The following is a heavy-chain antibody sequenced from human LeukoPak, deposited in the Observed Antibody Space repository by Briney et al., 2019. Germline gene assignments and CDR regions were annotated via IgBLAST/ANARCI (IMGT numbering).Heavy chain of an antibody. D-gene: IGHD6-19*01. CDR3: ARDSGAVAGTGIYYY. CDR1: GYIFTSYA. CDR2: INTNTGNP. V-gene: IGHV7-4-1*02. Sequence: ASLKVSCKAAGYIFTSYAMNWVREARGQGLEWMGWINTNTGNPTYAQGFTGRFVFSLDTSVSTAYVQISSLKAEDTAVYYWARDSGAVAGTGIYYYWGMGTLVTVSS. J-gene: IGHJ4*02.